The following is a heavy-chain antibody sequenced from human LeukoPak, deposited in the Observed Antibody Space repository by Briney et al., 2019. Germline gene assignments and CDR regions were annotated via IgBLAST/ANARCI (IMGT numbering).Heavy chain of an antibody. Sequence: ASVKVSCKASGYTFTNYYMHWVRQAPGQGLEWMGIISPSGGSTSYAQKFQGRVTMTRDTSTSTVYMELSSLRPEDTAVYYCAREIGMGAFDYYYYGMDVWGQGTTVTVSS. CDR2: ISPSGGST. J-gene: IGHJ6*02. CDR1: GYTFTNYY. CDR3: AREIGMGAFDYYYYGMDV. V-gene: IGHV1-46*01. D-gene: IGHD3-16*01.